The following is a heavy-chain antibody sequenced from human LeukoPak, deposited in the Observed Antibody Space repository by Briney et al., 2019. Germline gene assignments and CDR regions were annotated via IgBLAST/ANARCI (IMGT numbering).Heavy chain of an antibody. J-gene: IGHJ5*02. D-gene: IGHD3-3*01. Sequence: SETLSLTCTVYGGSISSYYWSWIRQPPGKGLVGMRYIHYSGSTNYNPSLKSRVTISVDTSKNQFSLNLSSVTAADTAVYYCASQTTDFWSGWFDPWGQGTLVTVSS. CDR2: IHYSGST. CDR1: GGSISSYY. CDR3: ASQTTDFWSGWFDP. V-gene: IGHV4-59*01.